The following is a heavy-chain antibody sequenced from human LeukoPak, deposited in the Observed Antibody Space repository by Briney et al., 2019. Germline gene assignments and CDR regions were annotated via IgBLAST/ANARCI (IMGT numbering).Heavy chain of an antibody. Sequence: GGSLRLSCAASGFTFNSYGLHWVRQAPGKGLEWVAFIRYDGSNKYYADSVKGRFTISRDNSKNTLYLQMNSLRAEDTAVYYCAKDPYSYYYDSSGYYGEDVDYWGQGTLVTVSS. CDR3: AKDPYSYYYDSSGYYGEDVDY. CDR1: GFTFNSYG. V-gene: IGHV3-30*02. CDR2: IRYDGSNK. J-gene: IGHJ4*02. D-gene: IGHD3-22*01.